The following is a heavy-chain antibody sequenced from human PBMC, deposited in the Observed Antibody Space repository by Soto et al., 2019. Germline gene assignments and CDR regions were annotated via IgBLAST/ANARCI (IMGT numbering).Heavy chain of an antibody. V-gene: IGHV5-51*01. Sequence: PGESLKISCKGSGYKFTTYWIGWVRQMPGKGLEWMAIIYPDDSDSRYSPSFQGQVTISADKSISTAYLQWSSLKASDTAIYYCVATSGDYLDYWGQGTLVTVS. CDR3: VATSGDYLDY. J-gene: IGHJ4*02. D-gene: IGHD1-1*01. CDR1: GYKFTTYW. CDR2: IYPDDSDS.